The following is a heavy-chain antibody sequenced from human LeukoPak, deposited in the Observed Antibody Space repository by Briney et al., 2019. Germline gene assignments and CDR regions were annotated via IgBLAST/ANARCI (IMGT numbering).Heavy chain of an antibody. CDR3: AKDRGGSYYDYDY. V-gene: IGHV3-23*01. Sequence: DSVKGRFTISRDNSKNTLYLQMNSLRAEDTAVYYCAKDRGGSYYDYDYWGQGTLVTVSS. D-gene: IGHD1-26*01. J-gene: IGHJ4*02.